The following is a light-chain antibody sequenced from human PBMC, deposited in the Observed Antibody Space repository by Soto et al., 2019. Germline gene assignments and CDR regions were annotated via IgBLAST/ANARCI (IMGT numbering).Light chain of an antibody. Sequence: DIQMTQSPSSLYASIGDSVTIICRASEGINNYLAWFQQKPGKAPKYLIYGATYLQSGVPSRFSGSEFGTEFSLTISSLQPEDIATYYCQQYQRYPPSFGGGTNVEIK. V-gene: IGKV1-16*01. CDR2: GAT. CDR1: EGINNY. J-gene: IGKJ4*01. CDR3: QQYQRYPPS.